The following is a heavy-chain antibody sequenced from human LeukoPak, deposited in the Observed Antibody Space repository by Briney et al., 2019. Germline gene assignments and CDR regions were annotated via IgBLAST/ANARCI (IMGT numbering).Heavy chain of an antibody. Sequence: SETLSLTCTVSGDSINNDNYYWSWIRQPAGKGLEWIGRIYTSGYTTYNPSLKSRVTISVDTSKNQFSLKLSSVTAADTAVYYCARRPNYDYVWGSYRYSSFDYWGQGTLVTVSS. CDR3: ARRPNYDYVWGSYRYSSFDY. J-gene: IGHJ4*02. CDR2: IYTSGYT. CDR1: GDSINNDNYY. V-gene: IGHV4-61*02. D-gene: IGHD3-16*02.